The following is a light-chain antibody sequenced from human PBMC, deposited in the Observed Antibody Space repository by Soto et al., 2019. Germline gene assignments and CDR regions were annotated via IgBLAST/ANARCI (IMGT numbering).Light chain of an antibody. CDR1: QTITIS. CDR3: QESFSTARG. J-gene: IGKJ2*03. CDR2: AAS. V-gene: IGKV1-39*01. Sequence: DIQMTQSPSSLSASVGDRVTITCRASQTITISLNWYQQRPGKAPNLLIYAASTLQSGVPSRFSGSGSGTDFTLTISSLQPEDFATYYCQESFSTARGFGQGTKLEIK.